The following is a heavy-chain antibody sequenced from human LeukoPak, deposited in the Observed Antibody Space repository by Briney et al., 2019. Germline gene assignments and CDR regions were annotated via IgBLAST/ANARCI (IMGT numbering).Heavy chain of an antibody. CDR3: ARDRSSSSWYPYYFDY. D-gene: IGHD6-13*01. Sequence: PSETLSLTCTVSGGSISSYYWSWIRQPAGKVLEWIGRIYTSGSTNYNPSLKSRVTMSVDTSKNQFSLKLSSVTAADTAVYYCARDRSSSSWYPYYFDYWGQGTLVTVSS. V-gene: IGHV4-4*07. CDR2: IYTSGST. CDR1: GGSISSYY. J-gene: IGHJ4*02.